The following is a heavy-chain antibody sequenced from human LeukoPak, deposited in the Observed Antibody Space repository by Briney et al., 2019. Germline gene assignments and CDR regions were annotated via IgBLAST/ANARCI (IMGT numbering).Heavy chain of an antibody. CDR3: ARARRDCSSTSCYTSFWFDP. V-gene: IGHV3-7*01. Sequence: GGSLRPSCAASGFTFSSYWMSWVRQAPGKGLEWVANIKQDGSEKYYVDSVKGRFTISRDNAKNSLYLQMNSLRAEDTAVYYCARARRDCSSTSCYTSFWFDPWGQGTLVTVSS. CDR1: GFTFSSYW. CDR2: IKQDGSEK. J-gene: IGHJ5*02. D-gene: IGHD2-2*02.